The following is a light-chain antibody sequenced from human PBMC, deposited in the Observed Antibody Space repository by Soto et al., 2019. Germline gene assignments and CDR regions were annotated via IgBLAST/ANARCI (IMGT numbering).Light chain of an antibody. V-gene: IGKV3-20*01. CDR1: QSVTSTY. Sequence: PGERATLSCRASQSVTSTYLAWYRQKPGQAPRLLIYGASKRQSGVPARFSGGGSGTDFTLTISSLEPEDFAVYYCQQFSGSVTFGGGTRVDI. J-gene: IGKJ4*01. CDR3: QQFSGSVT. CDR2: GAS.